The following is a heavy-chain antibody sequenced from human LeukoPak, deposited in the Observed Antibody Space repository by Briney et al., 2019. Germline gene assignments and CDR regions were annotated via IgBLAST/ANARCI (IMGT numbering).Heavy chain of an antibody. Sequence: SETLSLTCTVSGYYISSGYHWGWIRQPPGKGLEWIGSIYHSGSTYYNPSLKSRVTISVDTSKNQFSLKLSSVTAADTAVYYCARDLGYGFGVYVAFDIWGQGTMVTVSS. CDR1: GYYISSGYH. CDR2: IYHSGST. V-gene: IGHV4-38-2*02. D-gene: IGHD5-12*01. CDR3: ARDLGYGFGVYVAFDI. J-gene: IGHJ3*02.